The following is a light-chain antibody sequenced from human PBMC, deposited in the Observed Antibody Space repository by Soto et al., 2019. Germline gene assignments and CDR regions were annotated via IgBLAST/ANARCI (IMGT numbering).Light chain of an antibody. CDR2: AAS. J-gene: IGKJ3*01. V-gene: IGKV1-39*01. CDR1: QSISSY. CDR3: QQSYSTLT. Sequence: DIQMTQSPSSLSASVGDRVTITCRASQSISSYLNWYQQKPGKAPKLLIYAASSLQGGVPSRFSGSGSGTDFTLTISRLHPEDFATYYCQQSYSTLTFGPGTKVDIK.